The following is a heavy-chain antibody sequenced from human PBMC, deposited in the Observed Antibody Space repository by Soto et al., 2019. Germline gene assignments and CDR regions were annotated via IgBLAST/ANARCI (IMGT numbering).Heavy chain of an antibody. CDR1: GCTFTSYG. CDR2: ISAYNGNT. Sequence: ASVKVSCKASGCTFTSYGISWVRQAPGQGLEWMGWISAYNGNTNYAQKLQGRVTMTTDTSTSTAYIERRSLRADDTAVYYCASLTRGDEFSRGHYERGWSAPWGQGTFAT. V-gene: IGHV1-18*01. CDR3: ASLTRGDEFSRGHYERGWSAP. D-gene: IGHD3-16*01. J-gene: IGHJ5*02.